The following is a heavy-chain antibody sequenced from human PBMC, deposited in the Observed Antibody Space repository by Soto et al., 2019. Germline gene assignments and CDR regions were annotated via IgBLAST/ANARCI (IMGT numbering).Heavy chain of an antibody. J-gene: IGHJ6*02. V-gene: IGHV1-2*04. Sequence: ASVKVSCKASGYTFTGYYMHWVRQAPGQGLEWMGWINPNSGGTNYAQKFQGWVTMTRDTSISTAYMELSRLRSDDTAVYYCARDRRPFGSSSSGLGYYYYGMDVWGQGTTVTVSS. CDR3: ARDRRPFGSSSSGLGYYYYGMDV. CDR2: INPNSGGT. CDR1: GYTFTGYY. D-gene: IGHD6-6*01.